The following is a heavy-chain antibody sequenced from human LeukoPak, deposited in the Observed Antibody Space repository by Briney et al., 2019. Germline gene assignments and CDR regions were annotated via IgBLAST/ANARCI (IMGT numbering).Heavy chain of an antibody. D-gene: IGHD1-26*01. CDR2: IIPILGIA. CDR1: GGTFSSYA. CDR3: ASPIEGWELAFDYYYYMDV. J-gene: IGHJ6*03. Sequence: SVKVSCKASGGTFSSYAISWVRQAPGQGLEWMGRIIPILGIANYAQKFQGRVTITAGKSTSTAYMELSSLRSEDTAVYYCASPIEGWELAFDYYYYMDVWGKGTTVTVSS. V-gene: IGHV1-69*04.